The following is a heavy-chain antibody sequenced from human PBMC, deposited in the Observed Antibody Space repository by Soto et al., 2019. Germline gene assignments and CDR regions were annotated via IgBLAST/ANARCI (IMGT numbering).Heavy chain of an antibody. J-gene: IGHJ6*02. Sequence: GGSLRLSCAASGFTFSSYAMHWVRQAPGKGLEWVAVISYDGSNKYYADSVKGRFTISRDNSKNTLYLQMNSLRAEDTAVYYCARAWSPYYYYGMDVWGQGTTVTVSS. CDR2: ISYDGSNK. CDR1: GFTFSSYA. D-gene: IGHD2-15*01. V-gene: IGHV3-30-3*01. CDR3: ARAWSPYYYYGMDV.